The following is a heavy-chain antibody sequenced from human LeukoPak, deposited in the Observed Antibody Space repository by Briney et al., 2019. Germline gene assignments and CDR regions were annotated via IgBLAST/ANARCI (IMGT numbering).Heavy chain of an antibody. D-gene: IGHD6-19*01. Sequence: GGSLRLSCAASGFTFSSYSMNWVRQAPGKGLEWVSSISSSSSYIYYADSVRGRFTISIDNAKNSLYLQMNSLRADDTAVYYCSRDLGSGWYGYWGQGTLVTVSS. V-gene: IGHV3-21*01. CDR3: SRDLGSGWYGY. CDR1: GFTFSSYS. CDR2: ISSSSSYI. J-gene: IGHJ4*02.